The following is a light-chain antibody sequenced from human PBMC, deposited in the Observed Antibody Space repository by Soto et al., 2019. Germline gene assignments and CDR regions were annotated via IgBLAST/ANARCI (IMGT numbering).Light chain of an antibody. CDR2: GAS. V-gene: IGKV3-20*01. Sequence: EHVLTQSSATPFLSPAGRATLSFRASQSVSRYLAWYQHKAGQAPRLLIYGASNRATGIPDRFSGSGSGTDFTLTISRLEPEDFAVYYCQQYGSSGTFGQGTKVDIK. CDR1: QSVSRY. CDR3: QQYGSSGT. J-gene: IGKJ1*01.